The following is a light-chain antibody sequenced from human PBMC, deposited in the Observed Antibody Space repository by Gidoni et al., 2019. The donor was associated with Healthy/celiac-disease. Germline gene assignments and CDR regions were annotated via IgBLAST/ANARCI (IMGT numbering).Light chain of an antibody. V-gene: IGLV3-19*01. CDR1: SLRSYY. CDR2: GKN. J-gene: IGLJ3*02. CDR3: NSLHSSCNHQV. Sequence: SSELTQDPTVCVALGQTVRITCQADSLRSYYASWYQQKPGQAPVLVIYGKNNRPSVIPARFSGSRSGNTSSLTITGSQAEDDADYYCNSLHSSCNHQVFGGGTKLTVL.